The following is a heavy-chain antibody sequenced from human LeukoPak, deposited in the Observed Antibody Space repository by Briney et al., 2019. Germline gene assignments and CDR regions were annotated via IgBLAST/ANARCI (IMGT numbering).Heavy chain of an antibody. D-gene: IGHD3-9*01. J-gene: IGHJ4*02. CDR1: GFTFDAYV. Sequence: PGGSLRLSCRASGFTFDAYVLHWVRQAPGKGLEWVSLISGDGEISHSADSVKGRFTISRDNSENSLYLHLASVTVEDTGLYYCAKDEGLTAHSFDYWGQGTVVTVSP. CDR2: ISGDGEIS. CDR3: AKDEGLTAHSFDY. V-gene: IGHV3-43*02.